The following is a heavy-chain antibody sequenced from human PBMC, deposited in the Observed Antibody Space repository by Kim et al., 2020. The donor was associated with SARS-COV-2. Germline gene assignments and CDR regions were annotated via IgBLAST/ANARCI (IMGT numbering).Heavy chain of an antibody. Sequence: SETLSLTCSVSGGSVNNQYWSWIRQPPGKRLEWIGYVYYSGATNYNPSLESRVTISVDTSKNLFSLTLSSVTAADTAVYYCARETYPLYSTNWQTHFDYWGQRSLVTVSS. CDR3: ARETYPLYSTNWQTHFDY. V-gene: IGHV4-59*02. CDR1: GGSVNNQY. CDR2: VYYSGAT. D-gene: IGHD2-8*01. J-gene: IGHJ4*02.